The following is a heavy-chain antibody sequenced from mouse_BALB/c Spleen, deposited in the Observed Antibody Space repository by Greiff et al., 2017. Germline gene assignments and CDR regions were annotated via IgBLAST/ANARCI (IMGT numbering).Heavy chain of an antibody. CDR3: ARGGSYGSMDY. CDR2: ISSGGSYT. D-gene: IGHD1-1*02. Sequence: DVKLVESGGDLVKPGGSLKLSCAASGFTFSSYGMSWVRQTPDKRLEWVATISSGGSYTYYPDSVKGLFTISRDNAKNTLYLQMSSLKSEDTAMYYCARGGSYGSMDYWGQGTSVTVSS. V-gene: IGHV5-6*02. J-gene: IGHJ4*01. CDR1: GFTFSSYG.